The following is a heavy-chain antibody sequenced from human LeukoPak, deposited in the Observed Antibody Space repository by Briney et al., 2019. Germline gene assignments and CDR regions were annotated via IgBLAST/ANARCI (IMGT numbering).Heavy chain of an antibody. V-gene: IGHV3-53*05. CDR3: AKVLRYFDWLSPFDY. Sequence: GGSLRLSCAASGFTVSSNYMSWVRQAPGKGLEWVSVIYSGGSTYYADSVKGRFTISRDNSKNTLYLQMNSLRAEDTAVYYCAKVLRYFDWLSPFDYWGQGTLVTVSS. J-gene: IGHJ4*02. CDR1: GFTVSSNY. D-gene: IGHD3-9*01. CDR2: IYSGGST.